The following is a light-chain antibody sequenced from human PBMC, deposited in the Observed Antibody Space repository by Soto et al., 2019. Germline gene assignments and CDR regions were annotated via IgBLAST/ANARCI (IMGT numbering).Light chain of an antibody. J-gene: IGKJ5*01. V-gene: IGKV3D-20*02. Sequence: EIVLTQSPGTLSLSPGERATLSCRASQSVSNSLAWYQQKTGQAPRLLISGASSRATGIPDRFSGSGSETDFTLTISSLEPEDSAVYYCQQRNIWPPVTFGQGTRLEIK. CDR1: QSVSNS. CDR3: QQRNIWPPVT. CDR2: GAS.